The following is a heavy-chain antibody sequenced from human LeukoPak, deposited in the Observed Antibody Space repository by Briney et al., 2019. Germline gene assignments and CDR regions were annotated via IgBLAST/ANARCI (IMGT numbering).Heavy chain of an antibody. Sequence: GGSLRLSCAASGFTFSSYTMSWVRQAPGKGLEWVSSISYSSGYIYYADSVKGRFTISRDNAKNSLYLQMNSLRAEDTAVYYCARDSLSSSWYWFDPWGQGTLVTVSS. CDR3: ARDSLSSSWYWFDP. J-gene: IGHJ5*02. D-gene: IGHD6-13*01. CDR1: GFTFSSYT. CDR2: ISYSSGYI. V-gene: IGHV3-21*04.